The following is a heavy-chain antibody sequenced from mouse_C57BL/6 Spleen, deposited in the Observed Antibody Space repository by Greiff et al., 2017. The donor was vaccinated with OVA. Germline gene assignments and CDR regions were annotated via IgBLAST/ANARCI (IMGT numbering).Heavy chain of an antibody. CDR2: IHPNSGST. V-gene: IGHV1-64*01. J-gene: IGHJ2*01. D-gene: IGHD1-1*01. Sequence: QVQLQQPGAELVKPGASVKLSCKASGYTFTSYWMHWVKQRPGQGLEWIGMIHPNSGSTNYNEKFKSKATLTVDKSSSPAYMQLTSLTSEDSAVYYCASSITTVVSYYFDYWGQGTTLTVSS. CDR3: ASSITTVVSYYFDY. CDR1: GYTFTSYW.